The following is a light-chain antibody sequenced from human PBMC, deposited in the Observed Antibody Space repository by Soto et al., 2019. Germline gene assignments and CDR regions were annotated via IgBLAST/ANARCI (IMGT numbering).Light chain of an antibody. CDR1: QNISSY. CDR3: QQRSDWSSIT. V-gene: IGKV3-11*01. CDR2: DVS. Sequence: MVLTHSPASLSLSAVNRSTLSFSSSQNISSYLIWYQQKPGQSPRVLIYDVSNRATGIPTRFSGSGSGTDFTLTISSLEPEDFAVYHCQQRSDWSSITFGQGTRLEIK. J-gene: IGKJ5*01.